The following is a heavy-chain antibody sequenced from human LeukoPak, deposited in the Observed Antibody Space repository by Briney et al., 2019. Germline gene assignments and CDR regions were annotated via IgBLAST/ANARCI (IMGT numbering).Heavy chain of an antibody. V-gene: IGHV3-49*03. J-gene: IGHJ4*02. CDR1: GFIFGTYA. CDR3: TRYSGRTDY. Sequence: GGSLRLSCTSSGFIFGTYAVSWFRQAPGKGLEWVAFIRSKTFGGTTEYAASVKGRFTISRDDSKSIAYLQMNSLKTEDTAVYYCTRYSGRTDYWGQGTLVSVSS. CDR2: IRSKTFGGTT. D-gene: IGHD5-18*01.